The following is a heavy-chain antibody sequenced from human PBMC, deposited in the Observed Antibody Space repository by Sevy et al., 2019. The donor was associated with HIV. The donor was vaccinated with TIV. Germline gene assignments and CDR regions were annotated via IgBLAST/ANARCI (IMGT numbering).Heavy chain of an antibody. Sequence: GGSLTLSCVVSGISFTTSGMHWVRQAPGKGLEWVAVISYHGRDKFYAESVKGRSTISRDNSKNMLYLQMNSLRAEDTAVYYCAKDFTGYNGMDVWGQGTMVTVSS. J-gene: IGHJ6*02. CDR1: GISFTTSG. CDR3: AKDFTGYNGMDV. CDR2: ISYHGRDK. D-gene: IGHD3-9*01. V-gene: IGHV3-30*18.